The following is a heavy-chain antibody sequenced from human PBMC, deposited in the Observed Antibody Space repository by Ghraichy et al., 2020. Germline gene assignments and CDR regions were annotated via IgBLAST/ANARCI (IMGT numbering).Heavy chain of an antibody. Sequence: GGSLRLSCAASGFTFSSYWMNWVRQAPGKGLEWVANIKQDGSEKYYADSVKGRFTISRDNANNSLYLQMNSLRAETTAVYYCETATMARGAYDYWGQGTLVTVSS. CDR2: IKQDGSEK. V-gene: IGHV3-7*03. J-gene: IGHJ4*02. CDR3: ETATMARGAYDY. D-gene: IGHD3-10*01. CDR1: GFTFSSYW.